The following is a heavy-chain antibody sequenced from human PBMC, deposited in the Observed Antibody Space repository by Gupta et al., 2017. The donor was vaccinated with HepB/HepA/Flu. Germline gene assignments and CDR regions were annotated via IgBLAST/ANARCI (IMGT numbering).Heavy chain of an antibody. D-gene: IGHD4-11*01. V-gene: IGHV1-2*02. Sequence: QVQLVQSGAEVAKPGASVKVSCKTSGYTFNGNYMHWVRQAPGQGLEWVGWINPHSGGTNYAQKFRGRVTISRDTSIRTAYLELSSLRSDDTAVYYCARSQGYSTYSPFDFWGQGTLVTVSS. CDR2: INPHSGGT. J-gene: IGHJ4*02. CDR1: GYTFNGNY. CDR3: ARSQGYSTYSPFDF.